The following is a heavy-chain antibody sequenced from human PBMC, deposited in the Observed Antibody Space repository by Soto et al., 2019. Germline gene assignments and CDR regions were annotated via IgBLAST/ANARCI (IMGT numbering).Heavy chain of an antibody. CDR1: GDTFTSYY. V-gene: IGHV1-46*01. Sequence: AASVKVSCKSPGDTFTSYYLNWVRQAPGQGLEWMGVSNPHRGRTKYAQKFQGRVTMTRDTSSSTVYMELRSLRSDDKGIYYYARSPGWNFGIIIESSNWFYPWGQGTMVTVSS. CDR3: ARSPGWNFGIIIESSNWFYP. D-gene: IGHD3-3*01. J-gene: IGHJ5*02. CDR2: SNPHRGRT.